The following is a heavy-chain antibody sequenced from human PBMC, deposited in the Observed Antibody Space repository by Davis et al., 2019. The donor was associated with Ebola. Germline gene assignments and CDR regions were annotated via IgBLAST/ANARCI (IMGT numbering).Heavy chain of an antibody. Sequence: GESLKISCAASGFTFSSYSMNWVRQAPGKGLVWVSRIDSDGSSTYYADSVKGRFTISRDNAKNTLYLQMNSLRVEDTAVYYCARGLDSSGYSLPFDYWGQGTLVTVSS. D-gene: IGHD3-22*01. CDR1: GFTFSSYS. V-gene: IGHV3-74*01. CDR3: ARGLDSSGYSLPFDY. CDR2: IDSDGSST. J-gene: IGHJ4*02.